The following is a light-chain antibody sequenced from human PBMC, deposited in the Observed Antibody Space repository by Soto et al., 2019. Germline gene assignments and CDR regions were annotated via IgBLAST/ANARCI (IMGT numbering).Light chain of an antibody. CDR2: DTF. Sequence: EIVLTQSPATLSLSPGERVTLSCRASQSVSSYLAWYQHRPGQAPRLLMYDTFNRATGVPARFSGSGSGTDFTLTISSLEPEDSAVYYCQHRSNGYTFGQGTKLVIK. V-gene: IGKV3-11*01. CDR1: QSVSSY. CDR3: QHRSNGYT. J-gene: IGKJ2*01.